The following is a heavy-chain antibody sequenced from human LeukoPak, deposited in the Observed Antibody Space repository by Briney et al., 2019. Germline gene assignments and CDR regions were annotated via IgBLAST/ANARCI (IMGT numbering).Heavy chain of an antibody. V-gene: IGHV3-30*03. Sequence: GRSLRLSCAASGFTFTTSGMHWVRQAPGKGLEWMALISSDGNSKDYADSVKGRFTISRDNSKNTVSLQMNSLRPEDTAVYYCARGSVAGRQRAPPKEWFDPWGQGTLVTVSS. J-gene: IGHJ5*02. CDR2: ISSDGNSK. D-gene: IGHD6-6*01. CDR3: ARGSVAGRQRAPPKEWFDP. CDR1: GFTFTTSG.